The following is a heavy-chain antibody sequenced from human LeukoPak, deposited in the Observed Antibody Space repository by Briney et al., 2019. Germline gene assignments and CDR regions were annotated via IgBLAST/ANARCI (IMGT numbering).Heavy chain of an antibody. D-gene: IGHD6-13*01. CDR2: MNPNSGNT. CDR3: ARHDSSSYSYNWFDP. Sequence: ASVKVSCKASGYTFTSYDINWVRQATGQGLEWMGWMNPNSGNTGYAQEFQGRVTMTRNTSISTAYMELSSLRSEDTAVYYCARHDSSSYSYNWFDPWGQGTLVTVSS. V-gene: IGHV1-8*01. CDR1: GYTFTSYD. J-gene: IGHJ5*02.